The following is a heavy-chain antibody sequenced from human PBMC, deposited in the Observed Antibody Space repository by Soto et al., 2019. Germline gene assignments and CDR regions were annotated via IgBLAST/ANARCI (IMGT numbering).Heavy chain of an antibody. CDR2: FIPIFGTT. CDR3: TRARGRRYNDGRGYYYSAY. Sequence: QVHLVQSGAEVKKPGSSVKVSCKASGGTFSSYAISWVRQAPGQGLEWMGGFIPIFGTTNYAQKFQGRVTITADESTSTASMELSSLRSEDTAVYYCTRARGRRYNDGRGYYYSAYWGQGTLVTVSS. D-gene: IGHD3-22*01. CDR1: GGTFSSYA. V-gene: IGHV1-69*01. J-gene: IGHJ4*02.